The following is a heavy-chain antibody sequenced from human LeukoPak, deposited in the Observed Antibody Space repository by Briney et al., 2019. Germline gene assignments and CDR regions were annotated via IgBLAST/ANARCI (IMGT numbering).Heavy chain of an antibody. J-gene: IGHJ4*02. D-gene: IGHD3-9*01. V-gene: IGHV3-53*01. CDR3: ARERCFDWGAFDY. CDR2: IYSGGST. Sequence: PGGSLRLSCAASGFTVSSNYMSWVRQAPGKGLEWVSVIYSGGSTYYADSVKGRFTISRDNSKNTLYLQMNSLRAEDTAVYYCARERCFDWGAFDYWGQGALVTVSS. CDR1: GFTVSSNY.